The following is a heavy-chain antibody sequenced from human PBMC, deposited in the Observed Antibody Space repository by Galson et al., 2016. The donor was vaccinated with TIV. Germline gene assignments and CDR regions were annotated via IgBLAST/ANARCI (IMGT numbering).Heavy chain of an antibody. CDR2: IYPGDSDT. CDR1: GYRFTNHW. CDR3: ARFEGYDDSASDY. D-gene: IGHD3-22*01. J-gene: IGHJ4*02. Sequence: QSGAEVKKPGESLKISCKASGYRFTNHWIGWVRQMPGKGLEWMGVIYPGDSDTRYSPSFQGQVTISADKSSSTAHLLWSSLKASDTAMYYCARFEGYDDSASDYWGQGTLVTVSS. V-gene: IGHV5-51*01.